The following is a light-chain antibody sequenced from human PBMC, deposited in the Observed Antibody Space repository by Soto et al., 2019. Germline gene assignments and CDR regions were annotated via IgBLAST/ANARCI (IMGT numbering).Light chain of an antibody. CDR3: SSYTTISTLEV. Sequence: QSALTQPASGSGSPGHSITISCTGTSSDVGGYNYVSWYQQHPGKAPKLMIYEVSNRPSGVSNRFSGSKSGNTASLTISGLQAEDEADYYCSSYTTISTLEVFGGGTKLTVL. J-gene: IGLJ3*02. CDR1: SSDVGGYNY. CDR2: EVS. V-gene: IGLV2-14*01.